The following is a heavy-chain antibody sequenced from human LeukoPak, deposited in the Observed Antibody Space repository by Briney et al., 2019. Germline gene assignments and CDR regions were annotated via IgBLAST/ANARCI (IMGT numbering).Heavy chain of an antibody. Sequence: GASVKVSCKASGYTFTSYGISWVRQAPGQGLEWMGWISAYNGNTNYAQKLQGRVTMTTDTSTSTAYMELRSLRSDDTAVYYCARRYSGSYYPEYFDYWGQGTLVTVSS. D-gene: IGHD1-26*01. CDR1: GYTFTSYG. V-gene: IGHV1-18*01. CDR2: ISAYNGNT. J-gene: IGHJ4*02. CDR3: ARRYSGSYYPEYFDY.